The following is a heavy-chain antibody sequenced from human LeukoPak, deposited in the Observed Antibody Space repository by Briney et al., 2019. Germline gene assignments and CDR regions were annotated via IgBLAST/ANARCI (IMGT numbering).Heavy chain of an antibody. CDR1: GFTFRSYT. CDR2: INSDRSDI. Sequence: GSLRLSCAASGFTFRSYTMHWVRQAPGKGLEWVSSINSDRSDIHYRDSVKGRFTISRDNAENSLYLQMNSLRAEDTAVYYCARDFHYYYYYGMDVWGQGTTVTVSS. J-gene: IGHJ6*02. V-gene: IGHV3-21*01. CDR3: ARDFHYYYYYGMDV.